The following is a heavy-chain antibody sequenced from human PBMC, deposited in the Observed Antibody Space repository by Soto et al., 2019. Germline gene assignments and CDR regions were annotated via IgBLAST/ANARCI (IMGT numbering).Heavy chain of an antibody. CDR2: ISSSSSYI. J-gene: IGHJ5*02. Sequence: PGGSLRLSCAASGFTFSSYSMNWVRQAPGKGLEWVSSISSSSSYIYYADSVKGRFTISRDNAKNSLYLQMNSLRAEDTAVYYCARGGRGYRYGYKANWFDPWGQGTLVTVP. CDR3: ARGGRGYRYGYKANWFDP. V-gene: IGHV3-21*01. D-gene: IGHD5-18*01. CDR1: GFTFSSYS.